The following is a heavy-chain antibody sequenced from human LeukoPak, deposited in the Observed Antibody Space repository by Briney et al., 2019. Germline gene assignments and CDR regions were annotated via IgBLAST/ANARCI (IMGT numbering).Heavy chain of an antibody. CDR1: GYTVTGYY. J-gene: IGHJ4*02. V-gene: IGHV1-2*02. Sequence: ASVKVSCKASGYTVTGYYMHWVRQAPGQGLEWRGGSNPNRGGTNYAQKFQCSVTMTRDTSISTAYMELSRLRSDATAVYYCARGPFEVPAPLVDFDYWGQGTLVTVSS. D-gene: IGHD2-2*01. CDR3: ARGPFEVPAPLVDFDY. CDR2: SNPNRGGT.